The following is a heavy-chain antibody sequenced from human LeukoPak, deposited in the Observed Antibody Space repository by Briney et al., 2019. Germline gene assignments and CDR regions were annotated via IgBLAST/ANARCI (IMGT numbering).Heavy chain of an antibody. CDR3: ARSPVVVVAATRDSYYYYMDV. D-gene: IGHD2-15*01. CDR2: IIPIFGTA. CDR1: GGTFSSYA. J-gene: IGHJ6*03. V-gene: IGHV1-69*05. Sequence: GASVKVSCKASGGTFSSYAISWVRQAPGQGLEWMGGIIPIFGTANYAQKFQGRVTITTDESTSTAYMELSSLRSEDTAVYYCARSPVVVVAATRDSYYYYMDVWGKGTTVTVSS.